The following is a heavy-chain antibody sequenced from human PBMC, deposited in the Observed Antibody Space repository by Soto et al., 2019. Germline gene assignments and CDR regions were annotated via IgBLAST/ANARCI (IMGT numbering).Heavy chain of an antibody. CDR3: ARIDYYDSSDNKHNTGWFDP. J-gene: IGHJ5*02. Sequence: SEALSVTSAGSGYSINSGYYWGWIRKPPGKGLEWIGSIYHSGSTYYNPSLKSRVTMSLDTSKNQFSLKLSSVTAADTAVYYCARIDYYDSSDNKHNTGWFDPWGQGTLAPVSS. D-gene: IGHD3-22*01. CDR2: IYHSGST. CDR1: GYSINSGYY. V-gene: IGHV4-38-2*01.